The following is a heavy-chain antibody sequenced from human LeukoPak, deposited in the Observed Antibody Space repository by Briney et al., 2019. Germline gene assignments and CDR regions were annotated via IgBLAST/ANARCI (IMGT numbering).Heavy chain of an antibody. CDR2: VYPGDSDT. J-gene: IGHJ4*02. V-gene: IGHV5-51*01. CDR3: ASLGYSSGGDFDY. Sequence: GESLKISCKISGYNFTNYWIGWVRQMPGKGLEWMGIVYPGDSDTRYSPSFRGQVTISADKSITTAYLQWSSLKASDTAMYYCASLGYSSGGDFDYWGQGTLVTVSS. D-gene: IGHD6-19*01. CDR1: GYNFTNYW.